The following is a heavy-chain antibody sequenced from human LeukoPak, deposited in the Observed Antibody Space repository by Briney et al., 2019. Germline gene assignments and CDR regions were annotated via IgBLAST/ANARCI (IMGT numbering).Heavy chain of an antibody. CDR3: ATRSYCSSTSCYNVGY. V-gene: IGHV3-23*01. CDR2: ISGSGGST. Sequence: PGGSLRLSCAASGFTFSSYAMSWVRQAPGKGLEWVSAISGSGGSTYYADSVKGRFTISRDNSKNTLYLQMSSLRAEDTAVYYCATRSYCSSTSCYNVGYWGQGTLVTVSS. D-gene: IGHD2-2*02. J-gene: IGHJ4*02. CDR1: GFTFSSYA.